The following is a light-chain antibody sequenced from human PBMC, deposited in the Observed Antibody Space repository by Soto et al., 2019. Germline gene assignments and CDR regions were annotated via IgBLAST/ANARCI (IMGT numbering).Light chain of an antibody. J-gene: IGKJ5*01. V-gene: IGKV3-20*01. CDR3: QQYDNSIT. Sequence: EIVLTQSPDTVSLSPGETATLSCRASQSVNSNYLAWYQHIPGQAPRLLIYAASNRATGIPDRFSGSGSGTDFSLTISRLEPEDVAVFYCQQYDNSITFGQGTRLEIE. CDR1: QSVNSNY. CDR2: AAS.